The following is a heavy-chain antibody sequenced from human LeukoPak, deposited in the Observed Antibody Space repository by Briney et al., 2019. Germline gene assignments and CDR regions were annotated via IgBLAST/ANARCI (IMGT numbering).Heavy chain of an antibody. D-gene: IGHD3-16*02. V-gene: IGHV3-23*01. CDR2: VIGSGDNT. CDR3: AKAPTSYVWGSYRPDY. Sequence: GGSLRLSCAASGFTFSNYAMSWVRQAPGKGLEWVSVVIGSGDNTYYADSVKGRFTISRDNSKNTLYLQMNSLRAEDTAVYYCAKAPTSYVWGSYRPDYWGQGTLVTVSS. J-gene: IGHJ4*02. CDR1: GFTFSNYA.